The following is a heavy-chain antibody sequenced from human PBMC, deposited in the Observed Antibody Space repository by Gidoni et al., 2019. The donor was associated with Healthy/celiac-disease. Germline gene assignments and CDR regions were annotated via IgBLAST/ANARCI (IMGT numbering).Heavy chain of an antibody. J-gene: IGHJ5*02. D-gene: IGHD4-17*01. CDR1: GYTFPSYA. V-gene: IGHV1-3*01. CDR3: ARDTAPLYGDYAGDWFDP. CDR2: INAGNGNT. Sequence: QVQLVQSGAAVKKPGASVKVSCQASGYTFPSYAMHWVRQAPGQRLEWMGWINAGNGNTKYSQKFQGRVTITRDTSASTAYMELSSLRSEDTAVYYCARDTAPLYGDYAGDWFDPWGQGTLVTVSS.